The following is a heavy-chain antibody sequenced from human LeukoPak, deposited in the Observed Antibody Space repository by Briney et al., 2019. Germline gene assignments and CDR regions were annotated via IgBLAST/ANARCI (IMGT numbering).Heavy chain of an antibody. D-gene: IGHD5-12*01. CDR2: INHSGST. CDR3: ARSKWLRFIVHWFDP. Sequence: PSETLSLTCAVYGGSFSGYYWSWIRLPPGKGLEWIGEINHSGSTNYNPSLKSRVTISVDTSKNQFSLKLSSVTAADTAVYYCARSKWLRFIVHWFDPWGQGTLVTVSS. V-gene: IGHV4-34*01. J-gene: IGHJ5*02. CDR1: GGSFSGYY.